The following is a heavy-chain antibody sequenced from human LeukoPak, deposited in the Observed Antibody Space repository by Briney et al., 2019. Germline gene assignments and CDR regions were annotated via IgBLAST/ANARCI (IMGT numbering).Heavy chain of an antibody. D-gene: IGHD3-10*01. CDR1: GYTFTGYY. CDR2: INPNGGGT. CDR3: ARETGNYYGSGSYCNSKIPWFDP. J-gene: IGHJ5*02. Sequence: ASVKVSCKASGYTFTGYYMHWVRQAPGQGLEWMGWINPNGGGTNYAQKFQGRVTMTRDTSISTAYMELSRLRSDDTAVYYCARETGNYYGSGSYCNSKIPWFDPWGQGTLVTVSS. V-gene: IGHV1-2*02.